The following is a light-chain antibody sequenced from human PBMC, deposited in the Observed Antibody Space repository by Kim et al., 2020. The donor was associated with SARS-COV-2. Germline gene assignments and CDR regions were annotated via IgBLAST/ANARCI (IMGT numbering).Light chain of an antibody. CDR2: EVS. CDR3: SSYTSSSNVV. V-gene: IGLV2-18*02. Sequence: GQSVSISCPGTSGDVGSYNRVSWYQQPPGTAPKLMIYEVSNRPSGVPDRFSGSKSGNTASLTISGLQAEDEADYYCSSYTSSSNVVFGGGTQLTVL. J-gene: IGLJ2*01. CDR1: SGDVGSYNR.